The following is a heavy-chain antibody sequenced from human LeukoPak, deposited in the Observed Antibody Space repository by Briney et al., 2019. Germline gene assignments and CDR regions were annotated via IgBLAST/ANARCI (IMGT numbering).Heavy chain of an antibody. V-gene: IGHV1-18*01. CDR2: ISAYNGNT. CDR3: ARDFGGYDSGDFDY. Sequence: ASVKVSCKASGYTFTSYGISWVRQAPGQGLEWMGWISAYNGNTNYAQKLQGRVTMTTDTSTSTAYMELRSLRSDDTAVYYCARDFGGYDSGDFDYWGQGTLVTVPS. CDR1: GYTFTSYG. J-gene: IGHJ4*02. D-gene: IGHD3-22*01.